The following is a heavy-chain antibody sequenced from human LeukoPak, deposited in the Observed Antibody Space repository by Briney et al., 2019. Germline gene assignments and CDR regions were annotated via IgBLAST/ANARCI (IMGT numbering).Heavy chain of an antibody. CDR2: IYTSGST. CDR1: GGSISSGSYY. Sequence: SETLSLTCTVSGGSISSGSYYWSWIRQPAGKGLEWIGRIYTSGSTNYNPSLKSRGTISVDTSKNKFSLKLSSVTAADTAVYYCARAEWRYCSSTSCYIFDYWGQGTLVTVSS. V-gene: IGHV4-61*02. J-gene: IGHJ4*02. CDR3: ARAEWRYCSSTSCYIFDY. D-gene: IGHD2-2*02.